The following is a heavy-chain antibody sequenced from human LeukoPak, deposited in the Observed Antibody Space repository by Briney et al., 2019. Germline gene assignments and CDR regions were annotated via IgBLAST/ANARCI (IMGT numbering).Heavy chain of an antibody. V-gene: IGHV1-69*05. D-gene: IGHD6-13*01. CDR2: IIPIFGTA. Sequence: SVKVSCKASGGTFSSYAISWVRQAPGQGLEWMGGIIPIFGTANYAQKFQGRVTITTDESTSTAYMELSSLRSEDTAVYYCAREGNFGKQQLAFDYWGQGTLVTVSS. J-gene: IGHJ4*02. CDR1: GGTFSSYA. CDR3: AREGNFGKQQLAFDY.